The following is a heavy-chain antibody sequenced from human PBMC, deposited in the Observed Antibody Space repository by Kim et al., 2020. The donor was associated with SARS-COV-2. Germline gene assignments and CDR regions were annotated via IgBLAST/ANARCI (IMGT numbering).Heavy chain of an antibody. D-gene: IGHD1-26*01. V-gene: IGHV3-49*03. J-gene: IGHJ3*02. CDR2: IRSKAYGGTT. Sequence: GGSLRLSCTASGFTFGDYAMSWFRQAPGKGLEWVGFIRSKAYGGTTEYAASVKGRFTISRDDSKSIAYLQMNSLKTEDTAVYYCTRVGRGRTDHAFDIWGQGTMVTVSS. CDR1: GFTFGDYA. CDR3: TRVGRGRTDHAFDI.